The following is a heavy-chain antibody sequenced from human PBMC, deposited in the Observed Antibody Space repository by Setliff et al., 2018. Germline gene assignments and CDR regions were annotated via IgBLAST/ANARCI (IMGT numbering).Heavy chain of an antibody. CDR1: GGSISPYF. J-gene: IGHJ6*02. D-gene: IGHD2-15*01. CDR3: ARDRSAYSYGLDV. CDR2: VYHNGNT. V-gene: IGHV4-59*01. Sequence: PSETLSLTCTVSGGSISPYFWSWVRQPPGKGLEWIGYVYHNGNTNFNPSLKSRVTMSVDTSKNQFALHLKSVTAADTAVYYCARDRSAYSYGLDVWGQGTTVTVS.